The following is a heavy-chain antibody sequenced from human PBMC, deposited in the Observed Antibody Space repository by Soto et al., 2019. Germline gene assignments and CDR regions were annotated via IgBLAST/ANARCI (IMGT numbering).Heavy chain of an antibody. CDR3: AKCSVGTVRSSGWCNWLDP. Sequence: EVQLSDSGGSLVQPGGSLRLSCAASTFTLSSSAMSWVRQAPGKGLEWVSSIRGDGGGTFYADSVKGRFTISRDLSKNTLFLQTNSLRAEDTAIYYCAKCSVGTVRSSGWCNWLDPWGQGTLVTVSS. D-gene: IGHD6-19*01. CDR1: TFTLSSSA. J-gene: IGHJ5*02. V-gene: IGHV3-23*01. CDR2: IRGDGGGT.